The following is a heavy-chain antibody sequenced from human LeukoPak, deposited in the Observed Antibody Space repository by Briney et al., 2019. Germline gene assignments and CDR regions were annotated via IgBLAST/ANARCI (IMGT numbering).Heavy chain of an antibody. CDR2: ITWDGGNT. CDR1: GFTFDDYT. J-gene: IGHJ4*02. Sequence: GGSLRLSCAASGFTFDDYTMHWVRQAPGKGLEWVSLITWDGGNTYYADSVKGRFTISRDNSKNSLYLQMNSLRIEDTALYYCAYDSSGYSLSGFDYWGQGTLVTVSS. V-gene: IGHV3-43*01. D-gene: IGHD3-22*01. CDR3: AYDSSGYSLSGFDY.